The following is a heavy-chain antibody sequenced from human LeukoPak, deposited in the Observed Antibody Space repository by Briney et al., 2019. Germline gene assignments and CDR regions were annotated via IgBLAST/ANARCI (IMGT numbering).Heavy chain of an antibody. D-gene: IGHD2-2*02. V-gene: IGHV1-69*01. J-gene: IGHJ6*02. CDR2: IIPIFGKA. CDR1: GGTFTSYA. Sequence: GASVKVSCKASGGTFTSYAISWVRQAAGQGLEWMGGIIPIFGKANYAQKFQGRVTITADESTSTAYMELSSLRSEDAAVYYCASSVPAAISYYYGMDVWGQGTTVTVSS. CDR3: ASSVPAAISYYYGMDV.